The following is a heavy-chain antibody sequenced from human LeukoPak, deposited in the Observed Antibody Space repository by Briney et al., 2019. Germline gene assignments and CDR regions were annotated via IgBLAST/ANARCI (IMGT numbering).Heavy chain of an antibody. CDR2: IYYSGST. CDR1: GGSISSGGYY. J-gene: IGHJ5*02. Sequence: SETLSLTCTVSGGSISSGGYYWRWIRQPPGKGLEWIGYIYYSGSTYYNPSLKSRVTISVDTSKNQFSLKLSSVTAADTAVYYCASQLGYCSSTSCYPSWFDPWGQGTLVTVSS. D-gene: IGHD2-2*01. V-gene: IGHV4-31*03. CDR3: ASQLGYCSSTSCYPSWFDP.